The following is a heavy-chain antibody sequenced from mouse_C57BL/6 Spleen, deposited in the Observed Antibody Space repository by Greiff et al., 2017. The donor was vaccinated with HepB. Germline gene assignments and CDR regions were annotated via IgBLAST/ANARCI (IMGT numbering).Heavy chain of an antibody. CDR2: IHPNSGST. V-gene: IGHV1-64*01. J-gene: IGHJ3*01. CDR3: ARVLRSPWFAY. CDR1: GYTFTSYW. D-gene: IGHD1-1*01. Sequence: QVQLQQPGAELVKPGASVKLSCKASGYTFTSYWMHWVKQRPGQGLEWIGMIHPNSGSTNYNEKFKSKATLTVDKSSSTAYMQLSSLTSEDSAVYYCARVLRSPWFAYWGQGTLVTVSA.